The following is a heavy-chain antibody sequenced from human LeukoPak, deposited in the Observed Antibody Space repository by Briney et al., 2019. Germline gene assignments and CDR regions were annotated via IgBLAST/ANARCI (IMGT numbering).Heavy chain of an antibody. CDR3: ARRFRDWGNAFDI. Sequence: GGSLRLSCAASGFTFSSYWMSWVRQAPGKGLEWVANIKQDGSEKYYVDSVKGRFTISRDNAKNSLHLQMNSLRAEDTAVYCCARRFRDWGNAFDIWGQGTMVTVSS. CDR1: GFTFSSYW. J-gene: IGHJ3*02. CDR2: IKQDGSEK. D-gene: IGHD3/OR15-3a*01. V-gene: IGHV3-7*01.